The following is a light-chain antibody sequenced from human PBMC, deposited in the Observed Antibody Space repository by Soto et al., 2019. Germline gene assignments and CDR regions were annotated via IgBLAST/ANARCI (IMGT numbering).Light chain of an antibody. CDR1: SSDVGGYNY. CDR2: EVS. V-gene: IGLV2-8*01. CDR3: SSYAGNNNFV. Sequence: QSVLTKPPYASGAPGESVTISCTGTSSDVGGYNYVSWYQQHPGKAPKPMIYEVSKRPPGVPDRFSGSKSGNTASLTVSGLQTEDEADYYCSSYAGNNNFVFGSGTKVTVL. J-gene: IGLJ1*01.